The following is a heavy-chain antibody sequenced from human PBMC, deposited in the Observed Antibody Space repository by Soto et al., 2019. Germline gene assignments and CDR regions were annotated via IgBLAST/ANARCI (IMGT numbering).Heavy chain of an antibody. V-gene: IGHV5-51*01. CDR1: GYISTTYW. CDR2: IYPGDSDT. Sequence: PGESLKISCKGSGYISTTYWIAWVRQLPGKGLEWMGIIYPGDSDTRYSPSFQGQVTISADKSIGTAYLQWSSLKASDTAMYYCARRLVNTEMFDYWGQGTLVTVSS. CDR3: ARRLVNTEMFDY. D-gene: IGHD5-18*01. J-gene: IGHJ4*02.